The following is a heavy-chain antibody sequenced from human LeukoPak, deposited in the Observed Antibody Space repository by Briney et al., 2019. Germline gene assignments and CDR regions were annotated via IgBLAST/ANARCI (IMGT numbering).Heavy chain of an antibody. V-gene: IGHV3-64*01. Sequence: HPGGSLRLSCAASGFTFSSYAMHWVRQAPGKGLEYVSTISSNGYSTYYANSVKGRFTISRDNSKNTLYLQMGSLRAEDMAVYYCARVDSSGYCYFDYWGQGTLVTVSS. CDR2: ISSNGYST. D-gene: IGHD6-19*01. CDR3: ARVDSSGYCYFDY. CDR1: GFTFSSYA. J-gene: IGHJ4*02.